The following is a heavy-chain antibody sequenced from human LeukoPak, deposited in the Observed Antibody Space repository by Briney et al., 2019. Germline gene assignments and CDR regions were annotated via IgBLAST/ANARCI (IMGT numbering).Heavy chain of an antibody. Sequence: SETRSLTCTVSGDSITSYNWNWIRQPPGKGLEWIGYFSYSGSTNYNPSLKSRVTILVDTSKNQFSLKLTSVTAADTAVYYCARRFDSWGQGTLVTVSS. CDR2: FSYSGST. CDR3: ARRFDS. V-gene: IGHV4-59*08. CDR1: GDSITSYN. J-gene: IGHJ4*02.